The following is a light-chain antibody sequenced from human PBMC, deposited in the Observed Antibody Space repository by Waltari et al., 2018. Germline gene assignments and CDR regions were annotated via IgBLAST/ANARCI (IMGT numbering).Light chain of an antibody. Sequence: QSALTQPASVSGSPGQSITISCTGTSSDVGSYNLVSWYQQFPGKAPKLMIFEVSKRPLGVSHLFSGSKSGNTASLTISGLQTEDEADYYCCSYAGSLTPCVFGTGTRVTV. CDR2: EVS. J-gene: IGLJ1*01. CDR3: CSYAGSLTPCV. CDR1: SSDVGSYNL. V-gene: IGLV2-23*02.